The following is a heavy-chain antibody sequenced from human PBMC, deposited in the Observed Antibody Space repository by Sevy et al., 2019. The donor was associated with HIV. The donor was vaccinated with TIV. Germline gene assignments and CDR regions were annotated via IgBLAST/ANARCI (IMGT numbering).Heavy chain of an antibody. CDR1: GGSFSAFS. J-gene: IGHJ2*01. Sequence: SETLSLTCAVSGGSFSAFSWNWIRQAPGKGLEWIGEVNHYSPSLKSRATISLDTSKRLFSLKLNSVTAADTALYFCARGVEGVVPSPILGLGPWSKYWSFDLWGRGTLVTVSS. CDR2: VNH. CDR3: ARGVEGVVPSPILGLGPWSKYWSFDL. V-gene: IGHV4-34*01. D-gene: IGHD3-16*01.